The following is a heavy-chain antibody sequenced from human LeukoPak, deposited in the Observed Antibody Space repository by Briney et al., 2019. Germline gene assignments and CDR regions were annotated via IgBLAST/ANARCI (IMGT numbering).Heavy chain of an antibody. CDR1: GGSISNFY. Sequence: SETLSLTCTVSGGSISNFYWSWIRQPAGKGLEWIGRIYTSGSTNYNPSLKSRVTMSVDTSKNQFSLRLSSVTAADTAVYYCARARVWIGELLDSVGYFDLWGRGTLVTVSS. J-gene: IGHJ2*01. CDR3: ARARVWIGELLDSVGYFDL. V-gene: IGHV4-4*07. D-gene: IGHD3-10*01. CDR2: IYTSGST.